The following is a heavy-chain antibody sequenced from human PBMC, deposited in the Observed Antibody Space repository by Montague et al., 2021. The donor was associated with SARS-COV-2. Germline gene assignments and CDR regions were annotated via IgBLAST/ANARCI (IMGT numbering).Heavy chain of an antibody. V-gene: IGHV4-59*12. J-gene: IGHJ6*02. CDR3: ARVKGNYYGSGSYYYYYYYGMDV. CDR1: GGSISSYY. CDR2: IYYSGST. Sequence: SETLSLTCTVSGGSISSYYWSWIRQPPGKGLEWIGYIYYSGSTNYNPSLKSRVTISVDTSKNQFSLKLSSVTAADTAVYYCARVKGNYYGSGSYYYYYYYGMDVWGQGITVTVSS. D-gene: IGHD3-10*01.